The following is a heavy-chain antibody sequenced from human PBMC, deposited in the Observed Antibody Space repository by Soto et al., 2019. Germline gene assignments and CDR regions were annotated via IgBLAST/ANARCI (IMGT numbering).Heavy chain of an antibody. D-gene: IGHD6-6*01. V-gene: IGHV3-23*01. CDR1: EFTFSTYA. CDR3: ANPWVPSITERPPRCDY. Sequence: ELKLLEIGGGLVQPGGSLRLSCAASEFTFSTYAMTWVRQAPGRGLQWVATISDSGDITYYADSVKDRFTISRDNSSNTLYLQKNNLIAEDTVLYYCANPWVPSITERPPRCDYWGRGTLVNVYS. CDR2: ISDSGDIT. J-gene: IGHJ4*02.